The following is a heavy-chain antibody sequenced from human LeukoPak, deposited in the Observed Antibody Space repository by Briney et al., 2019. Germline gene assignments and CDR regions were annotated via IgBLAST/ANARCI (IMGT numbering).Heavy chain of an antibody. CDR2: IYYSGST. J-gene: IGHJ5*02. Sequence: PSETLSLTCTVSGGSISSYYWSWIRQPPGKGLEWIGYIYYSGSTNYNPSLKSRVTISVDTSKNQFSLKLSSVTAADTAVYYCARVDSSGYYLNWFDPWGQGTLVTVSS. CDR3: ARVDSSGYYLNWFDP. V-gene: IGHV4-59*01. CDR1: GGSISSYY. D-gene: IGHD3-22*01.